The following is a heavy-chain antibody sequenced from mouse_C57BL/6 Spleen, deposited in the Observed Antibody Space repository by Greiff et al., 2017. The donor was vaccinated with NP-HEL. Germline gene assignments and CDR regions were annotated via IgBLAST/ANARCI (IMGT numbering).Heavy chain of an antibody. CDR2: IDPSDSYT. CDR3: ARFDDGYYPSFGY. J-gene: IGHJ2*01. Sequence: VQLQQSGAELVMPGASVKLSCKASGYTFTSYWMHWVKQRPGQGLEWIGEIDPSDSYTNYNQKFKGKSTLTVDKSSSTAYMQLSSLTSEDSAVYCCARFDDGYYPSFGYWGQGTTLTVSS. D-gene: IGHD2-3*01. CDR1: GYTFTSYW. V-gene: IGHV1-69*01.